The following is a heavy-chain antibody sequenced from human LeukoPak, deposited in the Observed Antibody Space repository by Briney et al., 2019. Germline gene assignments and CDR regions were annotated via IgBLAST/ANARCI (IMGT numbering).Heavy chain of an antibody. J-gene: IGHJ5*02. CDR2: IYHSGST. CDR1: GYSISSGYY. CDR3: AMGAVAGPNWFDP. Sequence: SDTLSLTCTVSGYSISSGYYWGWIRQPPGKGLEWIGSIYHSGSTYYNPSLKSRVTISVDTSKNQFSLKLSSVTAADAAVYYCAMGAVAGPNWFDPWGQGTLVTVSS. V-gene: IGHV4-38-2*02. D-gene: IGHD6-19*01.